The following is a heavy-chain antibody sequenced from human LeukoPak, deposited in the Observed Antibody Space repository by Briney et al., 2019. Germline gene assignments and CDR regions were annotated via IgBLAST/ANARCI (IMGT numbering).Heavy chain of an antibody. Sequence: SETLSLTCTVSGGSISDSYWSWIRQPPGRGLEWIGHIYYGGSTSYNPSLKSRVSISQDTSKNQFSLKLSSVTAADTAVYYCARAGAFDYWGQGTLVTVSS. CDR1: GGSISDSY. CDR2: IYYGGST. J-gene: IGHJ4*02. D-gene: IGHD3-10*01. V-gene: IGHV4-59*01. CDR3: ARAGAFDY.